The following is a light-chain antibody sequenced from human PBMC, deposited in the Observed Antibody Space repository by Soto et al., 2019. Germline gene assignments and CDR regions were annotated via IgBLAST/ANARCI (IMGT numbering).Light chain of an antibody. V-gene: IGLV3-21*02. CDR1: NIGIKR. Sequence: SYVVTQPPSVSVAPGQTARITCGGHNIGIKRVHWYQQKAGQAPVMVVYDDSDRPSGIPERFSGSNSGNSAALTISRVEAGDEADYHCQVWDSSSDHVVFGGGTKLTVL. CDR2: DDS. CDR3: QVWDSSSDHVV. J-gene: IGLJ2*01.